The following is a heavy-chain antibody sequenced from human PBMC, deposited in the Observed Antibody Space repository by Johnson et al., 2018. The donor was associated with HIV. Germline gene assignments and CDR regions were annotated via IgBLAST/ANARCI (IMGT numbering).Heavy chain of an antibody. CDR2: IWFDGSNK. D-gene: IGHD3-9*01. CDR1: GFTFSSHA. Sequence: QVQLVESGGGVVQAGRSLRLSCAASGFTFSSHAMDWVRQAPGKGLEWVAVIWFDGSNKYYADSVRGRFPISRDNAKNSLYLQMNSLRAEDTDVYYCARCILTGYYSHDAFDIWGQGTLVTVSS. CDR3: ARCILTGYYSHDAFDI. J-gene: IGHJ3*02. V-gene: IGHV3-33*08.